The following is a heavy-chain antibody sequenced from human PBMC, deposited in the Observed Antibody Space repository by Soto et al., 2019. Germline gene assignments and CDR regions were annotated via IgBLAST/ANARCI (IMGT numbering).Heavy chain of an antibody. J-gene: IGHJ3*02. CDR1: GGAFSSYT. Sequence: QVQLVQSGAEVKKPGSSVKVSCKTSGGAFSSYTITWARQAPGQGLEWMGRIIPFLGITNYAQKFQDTVTLTADRSTSTAYMALSSLKSEDTAVYYCARGPRGKYDSGGFDIWGQGTLVTVSS. CDR3: ARGPRGKYDSGGFDI. V-gene: IGHV1-69*02. CDR2: IIPFLGIT. D-gene: IGHD3-16*01.